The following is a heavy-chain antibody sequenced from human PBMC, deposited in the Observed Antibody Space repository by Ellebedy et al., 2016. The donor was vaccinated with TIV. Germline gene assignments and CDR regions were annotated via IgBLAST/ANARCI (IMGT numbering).Heavy chain of an antibody. D-gene: IGHD2-21*01. J-gene: IGHJ2*01. CDR2: IYGSGSTT. V-gene: IGHV3-23*01. CDR3: AKRRGSVISNWHFDL. Sequence: GGSLRLSCAASGFTFSTYAMSWVRQAPGKGLECVSSIYGSGSTTFYADSVKGRFTISRDNSRNTLYLQMNSLRAEDTAVYFCAKRRGSVISNWHFDLWGRGTLVTVSS. CDR1: GFTFSTYA.